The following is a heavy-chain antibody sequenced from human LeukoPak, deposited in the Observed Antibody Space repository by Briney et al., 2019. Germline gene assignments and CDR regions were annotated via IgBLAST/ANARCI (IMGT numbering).Heavy chain of an antibody. CDR1: GFTFGDYA. D-gene: IGHD1-26*01. CDR2: IRSKAYGGTT. V-gene: IGHV3-49*04. CDR3: XXXRPPYSGSXSD. J-gene: IGHJ4*02. Sequence: GGSLRLSCTASGFTFGDYAMSWVRQAPGKGLEWVGFIRSKAYGGTTEYAASVKGRFTISRDDSKSIAYLQMNILKTEDTPVYYXXXXRPPYSGSXSDWGQGTLVTVSS.